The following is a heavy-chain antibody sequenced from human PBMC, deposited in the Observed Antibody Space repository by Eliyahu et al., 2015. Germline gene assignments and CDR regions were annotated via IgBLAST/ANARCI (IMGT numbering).Heavy chain of an antibody. Sequence: VRLVQSGGGVVQPGGSLRLSXSASGFSFXNYGLHWVRXAPGKGPDWVALISFGGFDKYYADSVRGRFTVSRDNSKNIVYLQMNSLRPEDTALYYCSKPLHTAYRTDYFHHWGRGTLVTVSA. V-gene: IGHV3-30*18. CDR1: GFSFXNYG. D-gene: IGHD3-16*02. CDR3: SKPLHTAYRTDYFHH. CDR2: ISFGGFDK. J-gene: IGHJ1*01.